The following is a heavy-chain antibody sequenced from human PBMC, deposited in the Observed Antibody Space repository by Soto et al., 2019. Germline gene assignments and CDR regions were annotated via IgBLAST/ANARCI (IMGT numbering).Heavy chain of an antibody. CDR2: IYHSGST. CDR3: ARAGSSSWYGYFDF. J-gene: IGHJ4*02. V-gene: IGHV4-59*01. D-gene: IGHD6-13*01. CDR1: GGSISGYY. Sequence: KASETLSLTCTVSGGSISGYYWSWIRQPPGKGLEWIGYIYHSGSTNYNPSLKSRVTMSVATSKNEFSLKLTSVTAADTAVFYCARAGSSSWYGYFDFWGQGALVTVSS.